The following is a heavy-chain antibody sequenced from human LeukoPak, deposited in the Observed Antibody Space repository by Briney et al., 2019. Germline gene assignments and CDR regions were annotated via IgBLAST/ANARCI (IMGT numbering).Heavy chain of an antibody. CDR3: ASDISNKGFDY. D-gene: IGHD3-3*02. CDR2: ITSSGDSI. J-gene: IGHJ4*02. CDR1: GFIFGDFY. Sequence: GGSLRLSCVGSGFIFGDFYMNWIRQAPGKGLEWISFITSSGDSIYYADSVKGRFTVFRDNAKNSLYLQMNSLRAEDTAVYYCASDISNKGFDYWGQGTLVTVSS. V-gene: IGHV3-11*04.